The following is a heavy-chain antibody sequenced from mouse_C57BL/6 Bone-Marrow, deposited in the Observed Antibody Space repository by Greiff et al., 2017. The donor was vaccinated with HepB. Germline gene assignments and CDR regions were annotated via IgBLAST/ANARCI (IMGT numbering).Heavy chain of an antibody. D-gene: IGHD1-1*01. CDR2: ISYDGSN. V-gene: IGHV3-6*01. Sequence: EVQLQESGPGLVKPSQSLSLTCSVTGYSITSGYYWNWIRQFPGNKLEWMGYISYDGSNNYNPSLKNRISITRDTSKNQFFLKLNSVTTEDTATYYFARGRSTGGDFDVWGTGTTVTVSS. J-gene: IGHJ1*03. CDR1: GYSITSGYY. CDR3: ARGRSTGGDFDV.